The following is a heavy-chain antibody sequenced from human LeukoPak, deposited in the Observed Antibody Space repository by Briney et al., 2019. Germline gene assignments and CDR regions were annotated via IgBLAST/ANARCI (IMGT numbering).Heavy chain of an antibody. Sequence: PSETLSLTCAVSGYSISSGYYWGWIWQPPGKGLEWIGSIYHTGRTYYNPSLKSRVTISIDTSKNQFSLKLSSVTAADTAVYYCVRDWAHCGGDCYPGYWGQGTLVTVSS. D-gene: IGHD2-21*02. CDR1: GYSISSGYY. CDR3: VRDWAHCGGDCYPGY. V-gene: IGHV4-38-2*02. J-gene: IGHJ4*02. CDR2: IYHTGRT.